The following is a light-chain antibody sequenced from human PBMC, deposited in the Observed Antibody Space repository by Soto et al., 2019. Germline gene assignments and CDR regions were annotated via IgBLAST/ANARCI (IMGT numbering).Light chain of an antibody. CDR1: SSDVGAHNF. CDR2: EVS. Sequence: QSVLTQPASVSGSPGQAITISRSGSSSDVGAHNFVSWYQHHPGKAPKLIIYEVSNRPSGVSNRFSGSKSGNTASLTISGLQAEDEADYYCNSYTSRNTYVFGSGTKLTVL. J-gene: IGLJ1*01. V-gene: IGLV2-14*01. CDR3: NSYTSRNTYV.